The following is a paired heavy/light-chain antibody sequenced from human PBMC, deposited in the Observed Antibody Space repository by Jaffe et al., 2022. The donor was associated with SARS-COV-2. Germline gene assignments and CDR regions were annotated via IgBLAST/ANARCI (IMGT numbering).Light chain of an antibody. CDR3: QSYDSSLSGSV. Sequence: QSVLTQPPSVSGAPGQRVTISCTGSSSNIGAGYDVHWYQQLPGTAPKLLIYGNSNRPSGVPDRFSGSKSGTSASLAISGLQAEDEADYYCQSYDSSLSGSVFGGGTKLTVL. V-gene: IGLV1-40*01. CDR1: SSNIGAGYD. J-gene: IGLJ3*02. CDR2: GNS.
Heavy chain of an antibody. CDR1: GYTFTSYA. J-gene: IGHJ6*03. D-gene: IGHD3-16*01. Sequence: QVQLVQSGSELKKPGASVKVSCKASGYTFTSYAMNWVRQAPGQGLEWMGWINTNTGNPTYAQGFTGRFVFSLDTSVSTAYLQISSLKAEDTAVYYCARVKADLFGYYYYYMDVWGKGTTVTVSS. CDR3: ARVKADLFGYYYYYMDV. V-gene: IGHV7-4-1*02. CDR2: INTNTGNP.